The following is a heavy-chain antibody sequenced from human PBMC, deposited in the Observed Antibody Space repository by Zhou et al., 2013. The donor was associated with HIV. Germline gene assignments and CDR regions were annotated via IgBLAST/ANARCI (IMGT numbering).Heavy chain of an antibody. D-gene: IGHD2-8*02. CDR1: GGPFSTYA. Sequence: QVQLVQSGAEVKKPGSSVKVSCKASGGPFSTYAFSWVRQAPGQGLEWMGGIIPISGTTSYAQRFQGRLTITADESTSTAYMELSSLRSDDTAVYYCTRDSVMVVDSTKGLVFSGMDVWGQGTTVTVTS. CDR2: IIPISGTT. J-gene: IGHJ6*02. V-gene: IGHV1-69*12. CDR3: TRDSVMVVDSTKGLVFSGMDV.